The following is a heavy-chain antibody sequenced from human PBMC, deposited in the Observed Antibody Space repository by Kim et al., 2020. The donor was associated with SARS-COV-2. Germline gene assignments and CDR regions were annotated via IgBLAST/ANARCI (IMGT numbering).Heavy chain of an antibody. J-gene: IGHJ4*02. CDR1: GGTFSSYA. D-gene: IGHD2-2*01. Sequence: SVKVSCKASGGTFSSYAISWVRQAPGQGLEWMGGILPIFGTANYAQKFQGRVTITADESTSTGYMEMSRLRSEDTAVYYCARGKIIEVQAAHWGRGTLVTVAS. CDR2: ILPIFGTA. V-gene: IGHV1-69*13. CDR3: ARGKIIEVQAAH.